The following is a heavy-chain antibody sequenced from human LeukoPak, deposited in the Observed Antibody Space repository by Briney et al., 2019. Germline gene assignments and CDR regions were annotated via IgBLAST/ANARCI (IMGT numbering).Heavy chain of an antibody. CDR1: GFTFNNYA. J-gene: IGHJ4*02. CDR2: ISGSGGST. D-gene: IGHD3-3*01. CDR3: AKLWGGRRYFDY. V-gene: IGHV3-23*01. Sequence: GGSLRLSCAAPGFTFNNYAMSWVRQAPGKGLEWVSAISGSGGSTYYADFVKGRFTISRDNSKNTLYLQMNSLRAEDTAVYYCAKLWGGRRYFDYWGQGTLVTVSS.